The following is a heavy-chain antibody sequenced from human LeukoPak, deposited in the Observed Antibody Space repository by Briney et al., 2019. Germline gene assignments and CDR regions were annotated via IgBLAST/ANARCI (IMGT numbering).Heavy chain of an antibody. CDR2: IYYSGST. Sequence: KPSETLSPTCTVSGGSISSYYLRWVRQPPGEGLEWIGYIYYSGSTNYNPSLKSRVTISVDTSKNQFSLKLSSVTAADTAVYYCARDRSSGWYGKYYFDYWGQGTLVTVSS. J-gene: IGHJ4*02. V-gene: IGHV4-59*01. CDR3: ARDRSSGWYGKYYFDY. D-gene: IGHD6-19*01. CDR1: GGSISSYY.